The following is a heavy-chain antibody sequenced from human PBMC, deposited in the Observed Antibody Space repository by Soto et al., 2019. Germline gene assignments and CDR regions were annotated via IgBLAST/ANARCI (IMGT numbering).Heavy chain of an antibody. Sequence: ASVKVSCKASGYTFTGYWRHWVRQAPGQGLEWMGWINPNSGGTNYAQKFQGWVTMTRDTSISTAYMELSRLRSYDTAVYYCARVGDSNDAFDIWGQGTMVTVSS. CDR2: INPNSGGT. D-gene: IGHD2-15*01. V-gene: IGHV1-2*04. CDR1: GYTFTGYW. CDR3: ARVGDSNDAFDI. J-gene: IGHJ3*02.